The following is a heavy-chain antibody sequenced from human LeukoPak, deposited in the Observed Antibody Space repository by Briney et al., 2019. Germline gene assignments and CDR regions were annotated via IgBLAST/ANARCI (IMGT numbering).Heavy chain of an antibody. CDR2: IKSKTDGGTT. Sequence: PGGSLRLSCAASGFTFSNAWMSWVRQAPGKGLEWVGRIKSKTDGGTTDYAAPVKGRFTISRDDSKNTLYLQMNSLKTEDTAVYYCTTDLVVRQTRNYYFDYSGQGTLVPVSS. CDR3: TTDLVVRQTRNYYFDY. J-gene: IGHJ4*02. D-gene: IGHD1-7*01. V-gene: IGHV3-15*01. CDR1: GFTFSNAW.